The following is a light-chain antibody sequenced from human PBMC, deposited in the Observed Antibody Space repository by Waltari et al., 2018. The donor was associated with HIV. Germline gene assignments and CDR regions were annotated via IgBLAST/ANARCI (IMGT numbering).Light chain of an antibody. Sequence: QSVLTQPPSVSAAPGQTVTIPCSGSSPHIGNNYVSWYQQLPGTAPKLLIYDNNKRPSGIPDRFSDSKSGTSATLGITGLQTGDEADYYCGTWDSSLSAVVFGGGTKLTVL. CDR1: SPHIGNNY. V-gene: IGLV1-51*01. CDR2: DNN. J-gene: IGLJ2*01. CDR3: GTWDSSLSAVV.